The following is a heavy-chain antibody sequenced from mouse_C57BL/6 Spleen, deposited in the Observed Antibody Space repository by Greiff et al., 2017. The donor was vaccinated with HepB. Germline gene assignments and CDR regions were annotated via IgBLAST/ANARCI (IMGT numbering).Heavy chain of an antibody. Sequence: VQLKESGGGLVKPGGSLKLSCAASGFTFSDYGMHWVRQAPEKGLEWVAYISSGSSTIYYADTVKGRFTISRHNAKNTLFLQTTSLRSEDTALDFCAKPPRWLRPRYCDYWGQGATLTLSS. CDR3: AKPPRWLRPRYCDY. V-gene: IGHV5-17*01. J-gene: IGHJ2*01. CDR2: ISSGSSTI. D-gene: IGHD2-2*01. CDR1: GFTFSDYG.